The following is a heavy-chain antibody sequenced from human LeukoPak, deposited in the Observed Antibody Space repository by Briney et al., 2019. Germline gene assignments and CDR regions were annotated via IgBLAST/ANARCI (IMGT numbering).Heavy chain of an antibody. CDR1: GGSISSSSYY. CDR2: IYYSGST. Sequence: SETLSLTCTVSGGSISSSSYYWGWIRQPPGKGLEWIGSIYYSGSTYYNPSLKSRVTISLDTSKTQFSLKLNSVTAADTAVYYCARGVNDYDGFDAFDIWGQGTMVTVSS. CDR3: ARGVNDYDGFDAFDI. J-gene: IGHJ3*02. V-gene: IGHV4-39*07. D-gene: IGHD4-23*01.